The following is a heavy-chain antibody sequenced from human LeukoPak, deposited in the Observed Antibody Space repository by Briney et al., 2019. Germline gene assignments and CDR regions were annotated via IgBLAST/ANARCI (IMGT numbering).Heavy chain of an antibody. CDR3: ARHYDFWSGRYYYYYYGMDV. J-gene: IGHJ6*02. V-gene: IGHV4-59*08. D-gene: IGHD3-3*01. CDR1: GGSISSYY. CDR2: IYYSGST. Sequence: ASETLSLTCTVSGGSISSYYWSWIRQPPGKGLEWIGYIYYSGSTNYNPSLKSRVTISVDTSKNQFSLKLSSVTAADTAVYYCARHYDFWSGRYYYYYYGMDVWGQGTTVTVSS.